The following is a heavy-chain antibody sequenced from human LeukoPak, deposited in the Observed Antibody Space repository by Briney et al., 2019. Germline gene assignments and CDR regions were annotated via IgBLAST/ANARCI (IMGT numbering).Heavy chain of an antibody. Sequence: QAGGSLRLSCAASGFTFSSYGMHWVRQAPGKGLEWVAVISYDGSNKYYADSVKGRFTISRDNSKNTLYLQMNSLRAEDTAVYYCARAPDGMPTGWGMDVWGQGTTVTVSS. CDR1: GFTFSSYG. CDR3: ARAPDGMPTGWGMDV. V-gene: IGHV3-30*03. J-gene: IGHJ6*02. CDR2: ISYDGSNK. D-gene: IGHD2-2*01.